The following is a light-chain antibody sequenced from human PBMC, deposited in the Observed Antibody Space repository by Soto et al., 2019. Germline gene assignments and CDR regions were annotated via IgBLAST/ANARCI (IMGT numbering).Light chain of an antibody. CDR3: SSYAGAVV. J-gene: IGLJ2*01. CDR2: EGS. Sequence: QSVLTQPASVSGSPGQSITLSCTRTSSGVENYNLVSWYQHRPGKAPKLMIYEGSQRPSGASDRFSGSKSGNTASLTISGLRAEDEADYYCSSYAGAVVFGGGTKVTVL. CDR1: SSGVENYNL. V-gene: IGLV2-23*01.